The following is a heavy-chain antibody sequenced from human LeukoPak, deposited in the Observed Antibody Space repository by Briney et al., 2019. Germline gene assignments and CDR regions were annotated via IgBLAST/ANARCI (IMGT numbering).Heavy chain of an antibody. J-gene: IGHJ4*02. V-gene: IGHV4-59*12. Sequence: SETLSLTCPVAGVSITSYYWSWIRQPPGKGLEWIGYMSFSRSSNYNPSLKSRVTISLDTSKNQISLRLASVTSADTAVYYCARGERLGPDYWGQGALVTVSS. D-gene: IGHD3-16*01. CDR3: ARGERLGPDY. CDR1: GVSITSYY. CDR2: MSFSRSS.